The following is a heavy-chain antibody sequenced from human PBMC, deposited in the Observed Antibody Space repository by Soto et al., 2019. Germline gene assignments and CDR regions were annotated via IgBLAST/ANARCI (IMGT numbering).Heavy chain of an antibody. Sequence: ETLSLTCTFSGGSISSGPYSWGWIRQPPGKGLEWIGTFHYSGSTYYNPSLKSRVTISVDTSKNQFSLKLSSVTAADTAVYYCARRLYYDSSGFEGGGMDVWGQGTTVTVSS. CDR2: FHYSGST. V-gene: IGHV4-39*01. CDR3: ARRLYYDSSGFEGGGMDV. CDR1: GGSISSGPYS. D-gene: IGHD3-22*01. J-gene: IGHJ6*02.